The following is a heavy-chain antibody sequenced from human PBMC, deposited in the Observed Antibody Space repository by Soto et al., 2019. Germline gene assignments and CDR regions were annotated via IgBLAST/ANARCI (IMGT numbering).Heavy chain of an antibody. CDR1: GFTFSNYA. J-gene: IGHJ4*02. CDR2: ISVNGGIT. V-gene: IGHV3-23*01. CDR3: AKKSGSDAWYTVDY. D-gene: IGHD2-15*01. Sequence: EVQLLESGGGLVQPGGSLRLSCAASGFTFSNYAMSWVRQAPGKGLEWFSLISVNGGITHYADSVKGRFTILRDNSKNPLSLAMSGLRVEVTAIDYCAKKSGSDAWYTVDYWGQGTLVTLSS.